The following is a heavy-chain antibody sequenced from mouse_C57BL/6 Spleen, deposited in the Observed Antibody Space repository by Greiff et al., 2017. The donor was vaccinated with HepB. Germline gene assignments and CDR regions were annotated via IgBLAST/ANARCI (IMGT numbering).Heavy chain of an antibody. CDR3: ARQDYSNYGIDY. Sequence: EVQGVESGGGLVQPGGSLKLSCAASGFTFSDYYMYWVRQTPEKRLEWVAYISNGGGSTYYPDTVKGRFTISRDNAKNTLYLQMSRLKSEDTAMYYCARQDYSNYGIDYWGQGTTLTVSS. CDR1: GFTFSDYY. V-gene: IGHV5-12*01. J-gene: IGHJ2*01. CDR2: ISNGGGST. D-gene: IGHD2-5*01.